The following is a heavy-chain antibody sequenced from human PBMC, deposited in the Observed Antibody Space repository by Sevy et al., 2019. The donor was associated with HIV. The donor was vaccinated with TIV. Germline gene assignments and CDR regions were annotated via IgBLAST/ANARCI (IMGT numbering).Heavy chain of an antibody. V-gene: IGHV3-9*01. CDR3: ANDTSRVVAGTGYFDY. CDR1: GFTFEDSA. Sequence: SLKISCAASGFTFEDSAMHWVRQAPGKGLEWVSGISWNSATRGYAGSVKGRFTISRDNAKNSLYLQMNSLRTEDTALYYCANDTSRVVAGTGYFDYWGQGTLVTVSS. J-gene: IGHJ4*02. D-gene: IGHD6-19*01. CDR2: ISWNSATR.